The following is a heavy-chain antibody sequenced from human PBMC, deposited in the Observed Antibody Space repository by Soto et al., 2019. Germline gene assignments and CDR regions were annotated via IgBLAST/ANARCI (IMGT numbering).Heavy chain of an antibody. J-gene: IGHJ6*03. D-gene: IGHD5-12*01. CDR3: VRDSGGATATLDYYYFYMDV. V-gene: IGHV1-2*02. CDR1: GDSFNDYY. Sequence: VQLVQSGAEVKKPGASVKVACKTSGDSFNDYYIHWVRQAPGRGLEWMGWINPNGGVTKYAQKVQGRATVPRYTCIRTVHMELSSLRSDDTAVYYCVRDSGGATATLDYYYFYMDVWGKGTTVTVSS. CDR2: INPNGGVT.